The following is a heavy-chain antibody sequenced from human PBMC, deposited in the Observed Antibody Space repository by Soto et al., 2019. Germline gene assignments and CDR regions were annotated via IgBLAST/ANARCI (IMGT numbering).Heavy chain of an antibody. CDR2: TYYRSKWYN. Sequence: PSQTLSLTCAISGDSVSSNSAAWNWIRQSPSRGLEWLGRTYYRSKWYNDYAVSVKSRITINPDTSKNQFSLQLNSVTPEDTAVYYCAREPYCSSTSCPSPFDYWGQGTLVTSPQ. CDR3: AREPYCSSTSCPSPFDY. D-gene: IGHD2-2*01. J-gene: IGHJ4*02. V-gene: IGHV6-1*01. CDR1: GDSVSSNSAA.